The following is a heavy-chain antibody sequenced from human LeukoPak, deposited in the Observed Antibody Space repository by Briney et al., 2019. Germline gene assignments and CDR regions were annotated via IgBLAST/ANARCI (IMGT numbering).Heavy chain of an antibody. Sequence: SETLSFTCAVYGGSFSGYYWSWIRQPPGKGLEWIGEINHSGSTNYNPSLRSRVTISVDTSKNQFSLKLSSVTAADTAVYYCAHSGSYRFLDYWGQGTLVTVSS. CDR3: AHSGSYRFLDY. CDR2: INHSGST. V-gene: IGHV4-34*01. CDR1: GGSFSGYY. J-gene: IGHJ4*02. D-gene: IGHD1-26*01.